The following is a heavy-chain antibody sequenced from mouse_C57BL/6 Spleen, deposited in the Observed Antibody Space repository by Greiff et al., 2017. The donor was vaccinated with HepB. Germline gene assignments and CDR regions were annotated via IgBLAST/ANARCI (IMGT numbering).Heavy chain of an antibody. J-gene: IGHJ2*01. CDR2: SYPGDGDT. CDR3: ARVLLSYYFDY. CDR1: GYAFSSAW. D-gene: IGHD1-2*01. V-gene: IGHV1-82*01. Sequence: QVQLQQSGPELVKPGASVKISCKASGYAFSSAWMNWVKQRPGKGLEWIGRSYPGDGDTNYNGKFKGKATLTAEKSSSTAYMQLSSLTSEDSAVYFCARVLLSYYFDYWGQGTTLTVSS.